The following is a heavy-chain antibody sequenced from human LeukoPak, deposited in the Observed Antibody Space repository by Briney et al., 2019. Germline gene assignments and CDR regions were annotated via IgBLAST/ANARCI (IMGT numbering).Heavy chain of an antibody. CDR2: ISGSGSGGST. CDR3: ARAAYSSPLGY. V-gene: IGHV3-23*01. CDR1: GFTFSSSA. D-gene: IGHD6-13*01. J-gene: IGHJ4*02. Sequence: GGSLRLSCAASGFTFSSSAMSWVRQAPGKGLEWVSSISGSGSGGSTYYADSVKGRFTISRDNSKNTLYLQMNSLRAEDTAVYYCARAAYSSPLGYWGQGTLVTVSS.